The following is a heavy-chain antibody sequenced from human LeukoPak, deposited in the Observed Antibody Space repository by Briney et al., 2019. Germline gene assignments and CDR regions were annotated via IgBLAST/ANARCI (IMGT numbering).Heavy chain of an antibody. Sequence: VASVKVSCKVSGYTLTELSMHWVRQAPGKGLEWTGGFDPEDGETIYPQKFQGRVTMTEDTSTDTAYMELSSLRSEDTAVYYCATPSGSYAGDAFDIWGQGTMVTVSS. D-gene: IGHD1-26*01. V-gene: IGHV1-24*01. CDR2: FDPEDGET. J-gene: IGHJ3*02. CDR3: ATPSGSYAGDAFDI. CDR1: GYTLTELS.